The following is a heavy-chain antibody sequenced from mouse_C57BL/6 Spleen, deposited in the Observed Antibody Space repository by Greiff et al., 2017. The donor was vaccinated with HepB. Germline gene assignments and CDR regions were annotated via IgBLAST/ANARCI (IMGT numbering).Heavy chain of an antibody. CDR3: TRANWDGGFAY. V-gene: IGHV1-15*01. Sequence: KQSGAERGRPGDSVTLSCKASGKKFTDYERHWVKQTPVHGLEWIGAIDPETGGTAYNQKFKGKAILTADKSSSTAYMELRSLTSEDSAVYYCTRANWDGGFAYWSQGALVTVSA. CDR2: IDPETGGT. CDR1: GKKFTDYE. J-gene: IGHJ3*01. D-gene: IGHD4-1*01.